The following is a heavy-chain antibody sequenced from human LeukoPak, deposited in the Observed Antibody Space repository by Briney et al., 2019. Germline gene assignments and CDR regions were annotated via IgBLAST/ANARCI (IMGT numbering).Heavy chain of an antibody. J-gene: IGHJ4*02. CDR3: ARVPYGSGTYYFDY. CDR1: GGSISSSSYY. D-gene: IGHD3-10*01. Sequence: SETLSLTCTVSGGSISSSSYYWGWIRQPPGKSLEWIGYISYSGSPYYNPSLRGRVAISGDTSENQFFLRLGSVTAADTAVYYCARVPYGSGTYYFDYWGQGILVTVSS. V-gene: IGHV4-30-4*08. CDR2: ISYSGSP.